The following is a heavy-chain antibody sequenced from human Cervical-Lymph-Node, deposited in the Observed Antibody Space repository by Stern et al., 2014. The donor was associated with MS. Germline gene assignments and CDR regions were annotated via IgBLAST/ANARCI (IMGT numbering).Heavy chain of an antibody. CDR3: ARGTGDNWFDP. CDR1: GG. CDR2: IIRPVGTA. V-gene: IGHV1-69*06. Sequence: QVQLGQSGADVKKPGSAVRVSCKASGGVSWLRRAPGQGLEYMGGIIRPVGTAHYAQRFQGRLTITADTSRNTTYMELRSLRSDDTAVYYCARGTGDNWFDPWGQGTLVSVSS. D-gene: IGHD3-10*01. J-gene: IGHJ5*02.